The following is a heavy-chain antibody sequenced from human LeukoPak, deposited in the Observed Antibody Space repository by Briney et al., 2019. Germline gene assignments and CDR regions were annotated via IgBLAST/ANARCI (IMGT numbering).Heavy chain of an antibody. D-gene: IGHD5-24*01. CDR3: ARQFPAGNAFDI. CDR1: GFTVSSNY. Sequence: GGSLRLSCAASGFTVSSNYMSWVRQAPRKGLEWVSLIYSGGSTYYADSVKGRFTISRDNSKNTLCLQMNSLRADDTAVYYCARQFPAGNAFDIWGQGTMVTVSS. CDR2: IYSGGST. J-gene: IGHJ3*02. V-gene: IGHV3-53*01.